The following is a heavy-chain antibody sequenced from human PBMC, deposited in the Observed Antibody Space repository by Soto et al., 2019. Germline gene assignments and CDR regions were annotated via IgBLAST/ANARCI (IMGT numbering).Heavy chain of an antibody. D-gene: IGHD1-26*01. J-gene: IGHJ4*01. CDR1: GDSVSSNSAG. CDR2: TYYRSKWYY. V-gene: IGHV6-1*01. Sequence: QTLSLTWAITGDSVSSNSAGCSWVRHSPSRGLEWLGRTYYRSKWYYEYAVSVRGRITINPDTSKNQYSLQLNSVTPEDKAVYSCARGEQYSGRIFDYWGQGTLVTVSS. CDR3: ARGEQYSGRIFDY.